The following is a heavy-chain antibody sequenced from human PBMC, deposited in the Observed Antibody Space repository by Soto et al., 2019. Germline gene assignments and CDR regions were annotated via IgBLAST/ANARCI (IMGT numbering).Heavy chain of an antibody. V-gene: IGHV4-59*01. CDR1: GGYISSYY. J-gene: IGHJ5*02. CDR2: IYYTGST. CDR3: ARRYDAWRGYYPRFDP. Sequence: SETLSLTCTVSGGYISSYYWRWIRQPPGKGLEWIGYIYYTGSTNYNPSLMSRVIISVDTSKNQFSLKLSSVTAADTAVYYCARRYDAWRGYYPRFDPWGQGTLVTVSS. D-gene: IGHD3-3*01.